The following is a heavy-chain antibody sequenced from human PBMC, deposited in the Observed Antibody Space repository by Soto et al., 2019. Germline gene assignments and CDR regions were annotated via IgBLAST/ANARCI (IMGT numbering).Heavy chain of an antibody. CDR3: AKGDSGGFPRYFDY. V-gene: IGHV3-23*01. CDR1: GFTFSDYA. J-gene: IGHJ4*02. CDR2: IGGGGGYT. Sequence: GGSLRLSCAASGFTFSDYAMSWFLQAPGKGLEWVSAIGGGGGYTYNADSVKGRFTISRDNSKNTVSLQLNSLKVEDTAVYFCAKGDSGGFPRYFDYRGQGTLVTVSS. D-gene: IGHD3-22*01.